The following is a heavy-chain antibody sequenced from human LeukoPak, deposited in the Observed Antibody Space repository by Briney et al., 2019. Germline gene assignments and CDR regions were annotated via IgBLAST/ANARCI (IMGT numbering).Heavy chain of an antibody. J-gene: IGHJ2*01. V-gene: IGHV4-59*08. Sequence: SETLSLTCTVSGGSISSYYWSWIRQPPGKGLEWIGYIYYSGSTNYNPSLKSRVTISVDTSKNQFSLKLSSVTAADTAVYYCARLTELGINNWYFGLWGRGTLVTVSS. CDR1: GGSISSYY. D-gene: IGHD7-27*01. CDR2: IYYSGST. CDR3: ARLTELGINNWYFGL.